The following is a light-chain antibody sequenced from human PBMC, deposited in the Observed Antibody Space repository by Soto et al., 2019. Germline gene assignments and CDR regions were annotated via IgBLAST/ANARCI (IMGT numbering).Light chain of an antibody. CDR2: AAS. CDR1: LPIGTY. CDR3: QKYNSAPLT. Sequence: EIKMTQPHSSLSAFVGDGFPITSRPSLPIGTYLAWYQQKPGKIPNLLIYAASTLQAGVPSRFSGSGSGTDFTLTISSLQPEDVAAYYCQKYNSAPLTFGGGTKVEIK. V-gene: IGKV1-27*01. J-gene: IGKJ4*01.